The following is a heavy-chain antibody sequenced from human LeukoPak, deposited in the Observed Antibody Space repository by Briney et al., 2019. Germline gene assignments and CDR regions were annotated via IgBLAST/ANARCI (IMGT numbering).Heavy chain of an antibody. CDR1: GGSISSSNYY. CDR2: IHSSGST. D-gene: IGHD3-9*01. CDR3: AKEESDWSSLGYYYHYMDV. J-gene: IGHJ6*03. Sequence: PSETLSLTCTVSGGSISSSNYYWTWIRQPAGKGLQWIGRIHSSGSTNYDPSLKSRVTISVDASNNQFSLRLASVTAADTAVYYCAKEESDWSSLGYYYHYMDVWGKGTTVTISS. V-gene: IGHV4-61*02.